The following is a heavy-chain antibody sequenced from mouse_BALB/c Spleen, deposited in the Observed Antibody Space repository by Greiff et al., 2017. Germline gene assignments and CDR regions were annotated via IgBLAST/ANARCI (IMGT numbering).Heavy chain of an antibody. D-gene: IGHD1-1*02. V-gene: IGHV1-87*01. CDR1: GYTFTSYW. Sequence: QVQLKESGAELARPGASVKLSCKASGYTFTSYWMQWVKQRPGQGLEWIGAIYPGDGDTRYTQKFKGKATLTADKSSSTAYMQLSSLASEDSAVYYCAKERANYGFDYWGQGTTLTVSS. J-gene: IGHJ2*01. CDR3: AKERANYGFDY. CDR2: IYPGDGDT.